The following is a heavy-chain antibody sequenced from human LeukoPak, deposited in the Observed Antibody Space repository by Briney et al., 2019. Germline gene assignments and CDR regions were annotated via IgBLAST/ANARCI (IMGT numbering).Heavy chain of an antibody. D-gene: IGHD6-13*01. CDR3: AKSSPIAAAGEVSDF. J-gene: IGHJ4*02. CDR1: GFTFSSYA. Sequence: GGSLRLSCAASGFTFSSYAMSWVRRAPGKGLEWLSAISGSGGSRYYAGSLKGRFTISRDNSKSTLYLQMNSLSAEDTAVYYCAKSSPIAAAGEVSDFWGQGTLDTVSS. CDR2: ISGSGGSR. V-gene: IGHV3-23*01.